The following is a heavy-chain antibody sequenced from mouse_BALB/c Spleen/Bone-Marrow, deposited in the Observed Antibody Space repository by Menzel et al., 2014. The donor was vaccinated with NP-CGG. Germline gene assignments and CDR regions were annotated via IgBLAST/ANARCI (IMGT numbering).Heavy chain of an antibody. J-gene: IGHJ3*01. CDR1: GFTFSSFG. Sequence: VQLQQSGGGLVQPGGSRKLSCAASGFTFSSFGMHWVRQAPEKGLEWVAYISSGSSTIYYADTVKGRFTISRDNPKNTLFLQMTSLRSEDTAMYYCASRAYWGQGTLVTVSA. V-gene: IGHV5-17*02. CDR3: ASRAY. CDR2: ISSGSSTI.